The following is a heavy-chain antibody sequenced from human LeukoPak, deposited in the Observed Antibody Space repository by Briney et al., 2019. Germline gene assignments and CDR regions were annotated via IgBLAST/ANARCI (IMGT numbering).Heavy chain of an antibody. CDR1: GFTVYNNG. CDR2: ISGGGNT. J-gene: IGHJ4*02. V-gene: IGHV3-23*01. CDR3: SGHGSSSY. Sequence: GGSLRLSCAASGFTVYNNGLSWFRQAPGKGLEWVSDISGGGNTYCAESVKGRFTISRDNSKNTLYLQMNSLRAKDTALYYASGHGSSSYWGQGTLVAVSS. D-gene: IGHD6-13*01.